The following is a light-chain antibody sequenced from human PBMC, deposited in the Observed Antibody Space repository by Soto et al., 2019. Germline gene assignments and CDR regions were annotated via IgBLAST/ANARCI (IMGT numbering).Light chain of an antibody. Sequence: EIRLTQSPCTLSLSTGERATLSCRASQSVSSSYLAWYQQKPGRAPRLLIYGASSRATVIPDRCSGSGSGTVFTLTISRLEPEYFAVYYCQQYGSSPRTFGQGTKV. CDR3: QQYGSSPRT. J-gene: IGKJ1*01. CDR1: QSVSSSY. V-gene: IGKV3-20*01. CDR2: GAS.